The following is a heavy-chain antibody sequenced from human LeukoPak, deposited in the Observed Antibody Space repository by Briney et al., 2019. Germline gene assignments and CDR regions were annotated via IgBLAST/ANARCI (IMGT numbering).Heavy chain of an antibody. CDR1: GFTFSSYG. D-gene: IGHD1-26*01. J-gene: IGHJ4*02. CDR2: IRYDGSNK. V-gene: IGHV3-30*02. Sequence: QPGGSLRLSCAASGFTFSSYGMHWVRQAPGKGLEWVAFIRYDGSNKYYADSVKGRFTISRDNSKNTLYLQMNSLRAEDTAVYYCAKDTSKWELLLGFDYWGQGTLVTVSS. CDR3: AKDTSKWELLLGFDY.